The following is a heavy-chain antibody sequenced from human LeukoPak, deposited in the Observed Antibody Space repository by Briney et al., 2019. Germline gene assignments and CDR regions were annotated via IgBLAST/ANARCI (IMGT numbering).Heavy chain of an antibody. CDR3: ARGRSLFRDKRYYYYYYMDV. J-gene: IGHJ6*03. CDR1: GGTFSSYA. D-gene: IGHD3-10*02. Sequence: SVKVSCKASGGTFSSYAISWVRQAPGQGLEWMGGIIPIFGTANYAQKFQGRVTITADKSTSTAYMELSSLRSEDTAVYYCARGRSLFRDKRYYYYYYMDVWGKGTTVTISS. CDR2: IIPIFGTA. V-gene: IGHV1-69*06.